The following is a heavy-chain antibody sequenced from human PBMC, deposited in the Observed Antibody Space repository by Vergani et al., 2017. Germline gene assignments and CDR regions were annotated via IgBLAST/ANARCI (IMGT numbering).Heavy chain of an antibody. J-gene: IGHJ6*02. CDR3: ARDHPYYDFWSGSSPYYYGMDV. D-gene: IGHD3-3*01. CDR1: GFTFSSYS. CDR2: ISSSSSYI. V-gene: IGHV3-21*01. Sequence: EVQLVESGGGLVKPGGSLRLSCAASGFTFSSYSMNWVRQAPGKGLEWVSSISSSSSYIYYADSVKGRFTISRDHAKNSLYLQMNSLRAEDTAVYYCARDHPYYDFWSGSSPYYYGMDVWGQGTTVTVSS.